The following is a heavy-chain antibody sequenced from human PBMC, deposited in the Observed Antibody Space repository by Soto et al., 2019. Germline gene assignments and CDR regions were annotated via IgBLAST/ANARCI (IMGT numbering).Heavy chain of an antibody. CDR1: GGSINAFF. V-gene: IGHV4-59*01. CDR3: ATQTGLYYYGMDV. Sequence: PSETLSLTCTVSGGSINAFFWSWVRQPPGKGLESIGYIFYSGSTNYNPSLKSRATISLDTSKTQFSLNLTSVTAADTAVYYCATQTGLYYYGMDVWGQGTTVTVSS. J-gene: IGHJ6*02. CDR2: IFYSGST.